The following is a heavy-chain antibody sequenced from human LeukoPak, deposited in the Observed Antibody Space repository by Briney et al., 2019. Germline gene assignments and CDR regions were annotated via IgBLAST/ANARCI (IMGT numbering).Heavy chain of an antibody. J-gene: IGHJ5*02. V-gene: IGHV3-23*01. D-gene: IGHD6-13*01. CDR2: ISGSGGST. Sequence: PGGSLRLSCAASGFTFSSYAMSWVRQAPGKGLEGVSSISGSGGSTYYADSVKGRFTISRDNSKNTLYLQMNSLRAEDTAVYYCAKDHESIAAAVLLSWGQGTLVTVSS. CDR3: AKDHESIAAAVLLS. CDR1: GFTFSSYA.